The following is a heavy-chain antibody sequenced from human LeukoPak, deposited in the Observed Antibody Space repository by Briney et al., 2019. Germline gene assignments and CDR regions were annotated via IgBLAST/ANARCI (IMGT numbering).Heavy chain of an antibody. CDR1: GFTFSDYY. CDR2: ISSNGGST. V-gene: IGHV3-64*01. Sequence: GGSLRLSCAASGFTFSDYYMSWIRQAPGKGLEYVSAISSNGGSTYYANSVKGRFTISRDNSKNTLYLQMGSLRAEDMAVYYCARGRLIWFGEPDAFDIWGQGTMVTVSS. D-gene: IGHD3-10*01. CDR3: ARGRLIWFGEPDAFDI. J-gene: IGHJ3*02.